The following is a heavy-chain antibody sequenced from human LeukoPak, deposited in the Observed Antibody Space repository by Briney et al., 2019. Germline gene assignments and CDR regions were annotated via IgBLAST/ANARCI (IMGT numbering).Heavy chain of an antibody. V-gene: IGHV3-33*01. Sequence: GRSLRLSCVASGFSFSNYVINWVRQAPGKGLEWVAVIWYDGRRIHYADSVKGRFTISRDNSKNTLYLQMNSLRAEDTAVYYCARDLLDTYYYGSGSYEGPDYWGQGTLVTVSS. CDR1: GFSFSNYV. CDR2: IWYDGRRI. D-gene: IGHD3-10*01. J-gene: IGHJ4*02. CDR3: ARDLLDTYYYGSGSYEGPDY.